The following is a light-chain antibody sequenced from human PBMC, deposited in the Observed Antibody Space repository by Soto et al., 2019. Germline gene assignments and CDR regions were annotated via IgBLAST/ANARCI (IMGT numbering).Light chain of an antibody. CDR1: QSISSW. J-gene: IGKJ1*01. V-gene: IGKV1-5*03. Sequence: DIQMTQSPSTLSVSVGDRVTITCRASQSISSWLAWYQQKPGKAPKLLIYKASSLESGVPSRFSGSGSGTEFTLTISSLQPDDFATYYCQQYWTFGQGTKVEIK. CDR3: QQYWT. CDR2: KAS.